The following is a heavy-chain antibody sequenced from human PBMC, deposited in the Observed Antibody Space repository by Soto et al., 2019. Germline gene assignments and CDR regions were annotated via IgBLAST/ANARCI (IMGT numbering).Heavy chain of an antibody. J-gene: IGHJ4*02. D-gene: IGHD6-19*01. CDR3: ARTAGRRYSDY. V-gene: IGHV4-34*01. CDR2: INHSGST. CDR1: GGSFSGYY. Sequence: NLSETLSLTCAVYGGSFSGYYWSWIRQPPGKGLEWIGEINHSGSTNYNPSLKSRVTISVDTSKYQFSLKLSSVTAADTAVYYCARTAGRRYSDYWGQGTLVTVSS.